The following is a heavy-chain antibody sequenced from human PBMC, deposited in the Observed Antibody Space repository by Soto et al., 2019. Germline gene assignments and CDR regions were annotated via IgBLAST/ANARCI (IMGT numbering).Heavy chain of an antibody. CDR3: AKTGYSYGNFYYFDY. V-gene: IGHV1-69*13. J-gene: IGHJ4*02. D-gene: IGHD5-18*01. CDR2: IIPIFGTA. CDR1: GGTFSSYA. Sequence: GASVKVSCKASGGTFSSYAISWVRQAPGQGLEWMGGIIPIFGTANYAQKFQGRVTITADESTSTAYMELSSLRSEDTAVYYCAKTGYSYGNFYYFDYWGQGTLVTVSS.